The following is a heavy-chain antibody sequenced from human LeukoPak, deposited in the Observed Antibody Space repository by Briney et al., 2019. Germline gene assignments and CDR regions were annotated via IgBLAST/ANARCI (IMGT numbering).Heavy chain of an antibody. CDR3: EKDRALGAAFDI. Sequence: PGGSLRLSCAASGFTFSRYAMSWVRQAPGKGLGWVSAISGSGGSTYYADSVKGRFTISRDNSKNTLYLQMNSLRAEDTAVCYCEKDRALGAAFDIWGQGKMVTVSS. CDR1: GFTFSRYA. CDR2: ISGSGGST. J-gene: IGHJ3*02. V-gene: IGHV3-23*01. D-gene: IGHD1-26*01.